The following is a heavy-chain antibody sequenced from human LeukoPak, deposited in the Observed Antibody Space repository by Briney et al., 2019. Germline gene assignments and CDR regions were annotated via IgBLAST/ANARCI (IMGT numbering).Heavy chain of an antibody. CDR3: ARAHQLEPYYYYGMDV. CDR1: GFTFSSYG. D-gene: IGHD1-1*01. J-gene: IGHJ6*02. Sequence: GGSLRLSRAASGFTFSSYGMHWVRQAPGKGLEWVAVTSYDGSNKYYADSVKGRFTISRDNSKNTLYLQMNSLRAEDTAVYYCARAHQLEPYYYYGMDVWGQGTTVTVSS. V-gene: IGHV3-30*19. CDR2: TSYDGSNK.